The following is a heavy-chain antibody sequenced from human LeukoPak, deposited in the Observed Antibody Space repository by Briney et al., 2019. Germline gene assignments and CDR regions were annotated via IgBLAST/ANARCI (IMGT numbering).Heavy chain of an antibody. V-gene: IGHV4-34*01. J-gene: IGHJ4*02. CDR2: IDHSGST. CDR3: ARLTPFSYYADPTRFDY. D-gene: IGHD4-17*01. Sequence: SETLSLTCAVYGGSFRGYYWCWIRQPPGKGLEWVGEIDHSGSTNYHPSLKSRVTISVDTSKNQFSLKLSSVTAADTAVYYCARLTPFSYYADPTRFDYWGQGTLVTVTS. CDR1: GGSFRGYY.